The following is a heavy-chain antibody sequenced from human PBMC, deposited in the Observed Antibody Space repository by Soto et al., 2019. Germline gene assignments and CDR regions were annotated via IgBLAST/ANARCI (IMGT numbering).Heavy chain of an antibody. Sequence: QVQLVQSGAEVKKPGSSVTVSCKASGGTFSSYTISWVRQAPGQGLEWMGGIIPIFGTANYAQKFQGRVTITADESTSTAYMELSSLRAEDTDVYYCARGNHRWLQWWYFDLWGRGTLVTVSS. CDR2: IIPIFGTA. J-gene: IGHJ2*01. CDR3: ARGNHRWLQWWYFDL. V-gene: IGHV1-69*12. CDR1: GGTFSSYT. D-gene: IGHD5-12*01.